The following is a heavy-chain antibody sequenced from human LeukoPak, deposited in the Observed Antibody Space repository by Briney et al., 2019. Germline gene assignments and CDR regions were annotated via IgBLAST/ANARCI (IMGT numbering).Heavy chain of an antibody. CDR2: IYHSGTT. CDR3: ARHLRVRENNWFDP. CDR1: GTSISLSNW. J-gene: IGHJ5*02. D-gene: IGHD3-10*01. Sequence: SETLSLTCTVSGTSISLSNWWTWVRQPPGKGLEWIGEIYHSGTTNYNPSLKSRVTISLDKSRNQFSLNLNSVSAADTAVYYCARHLRVRENNWFDPWGQGTLVTVSS. V-gene: IGHV4-4*02.